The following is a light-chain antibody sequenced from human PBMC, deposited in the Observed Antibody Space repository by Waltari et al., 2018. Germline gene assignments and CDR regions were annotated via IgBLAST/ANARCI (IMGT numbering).Light chain of an antibody. CDR3: TAWDDSLNTWV. CDR1: SSNIGTNI. J-gene: IGLJ3*02. CDR2: TNN. V-gene: IGLV1-44*01. Sequence: QSVLTQPSSASGTPGQEITISCSGGSSNIGTNIVNWYQQLPGTAPKLLIFTNNQRPLGVPDRFSGSSSGTSASLAISGLQSEDDETAYYCTAWDDSLNTWVFGGGTKLTVL.